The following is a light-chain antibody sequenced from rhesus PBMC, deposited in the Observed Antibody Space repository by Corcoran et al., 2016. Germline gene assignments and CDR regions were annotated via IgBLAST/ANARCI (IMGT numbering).Light chain of an antibody. Sequence: DVVMTQSPLSLPITPGQPASISCRSSQSLVHSNGNTYLSWYQQKPGQPPRLLSYKGYNRDSGVPDRFSGSWARTYFTLKISRVEAEDVEVYYCGQGTQWTYSFGQGTKVEIK. CDR3: GQGTQWTYS. CDR2: KGY. J-gene: IGKJ2*01. V-gene: IGKV2-64*01. CDR1: QSLVHSNGNTY.